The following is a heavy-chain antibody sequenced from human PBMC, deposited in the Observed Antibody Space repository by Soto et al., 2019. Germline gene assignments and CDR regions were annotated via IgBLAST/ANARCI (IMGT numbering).Heavy chain of an antibody. J-gene: IGHJ4*02. Sequence: EVQLLESGGGLVQPGGSLRLSCAASGFTFSSYAMSWVRQAPGKGLEWVSAIYSGGSTYYADSVKGRFTISRDNSKNTLYLQMNSLRAEDTAVYYCAEDSVGYWGQGTLVTVSS. V-gene: IGHV3-23*05. CDR3: AEDSVGY. CDR1: GFTFSSYA. D-gene: IGHD2-15*01. CDR2: IYSGGST.